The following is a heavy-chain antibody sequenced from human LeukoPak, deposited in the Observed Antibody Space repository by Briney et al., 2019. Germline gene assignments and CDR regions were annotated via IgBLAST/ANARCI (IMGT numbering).Heavy chain of an antibody. CDR3: ARGRGKHIVVVTAIGAEYFQH. CDR1: GGSFSGYY. V-gene: IGHV4-34*01. J-gene: IGHJ1*01. CDR2: INHSGST. D-gene: IGHD2-21*02. Sequence: SETLSLTCAVYGGSFSGYYWSWIRQPPGKGLEWVGEINHSGSTNYNPSLKSGVTISVDTSKNQFSLKLSSVTAADTAVYYCARGRGKHIVVVTAIGAEYFQHWGQGTLVTVSS.